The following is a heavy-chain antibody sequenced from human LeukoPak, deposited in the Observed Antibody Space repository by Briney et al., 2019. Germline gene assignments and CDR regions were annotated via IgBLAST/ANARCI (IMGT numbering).Heavy chain of an antibody. CDR1: GFTFSSYW. Sequence: GESLRLSCAASGFTFSSYWMSWVRQAPGKGLEWVANIKQDGSEKYYVDSVKGRFTISRDNAKNSLYLQINSLRVEDTAVYYCARDSNWYPIDYWGQGTLVTVSS. CDR3: ARDSNWYPIDY. J-gene: IGHJ4*02. CDR2: IKQDGSEK. D-gene: IGHD6-13*01. V-gene: IGHV3-7*01.